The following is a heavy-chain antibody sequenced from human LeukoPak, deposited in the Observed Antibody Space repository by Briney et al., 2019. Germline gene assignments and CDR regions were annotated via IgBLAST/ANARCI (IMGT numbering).Heavy chain of an antibody. CDR3: AKDPTAYYFDY. Sequence: GGSLRLSCAASGFSFSSYAMSWVRQAPGKGLEWVSAISGSGGGTFFADSVKGRFTISRDNSKNTLYLQMNSLRVEDTAVYYCAKDPTAYYFDYWGQGTLVTVSS. J-gene: IGHJ4*02. CDR1: GFSFSSYA. V-gene: IGHV3-23*01. CDR2: ISGSGGGT.